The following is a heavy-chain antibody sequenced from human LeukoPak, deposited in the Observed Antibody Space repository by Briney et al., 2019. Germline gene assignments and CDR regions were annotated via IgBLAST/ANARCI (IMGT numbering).Heavy chain of an antibody. CDR2: IYYSGST. CDR3: ARGPAHYYDSSGHLNDAFDI. D-gene: IGHD3-22*01. V-gene: IGHV4-59*01. J-gene: IGHJ3*02. CDR1: GGSINSYY. Sequence: SETLSLTCTVSGGSINSYYWSWIRQPPGKGLEWIGYIYYSGSTNYNPSLKSRVTISVDTSKNQFSLKLSSVTAADTAVYYCARGPAHYYDSSGHLNDAFDIWGQGTMVTVSS.